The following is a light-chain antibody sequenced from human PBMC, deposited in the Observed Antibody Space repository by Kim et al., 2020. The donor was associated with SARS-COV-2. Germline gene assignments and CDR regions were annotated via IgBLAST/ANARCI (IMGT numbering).Light chain of an antibody. Sequence: SYELTQPPSVSVSPGQTASITCAGDKLGDKYASWYQQKPGQSPVVVIFRDNKRPSGTPERFSGSNSGNTATLTISGTQAMDEADYYCQAWDSSIYVFGTGAQVTVL. CDR1: KLGDKY. CDR3: QAWDSSIYV. CDR2: RDN. J-gene: IGLJ1*01. V-gene: IGLV3-1*01.